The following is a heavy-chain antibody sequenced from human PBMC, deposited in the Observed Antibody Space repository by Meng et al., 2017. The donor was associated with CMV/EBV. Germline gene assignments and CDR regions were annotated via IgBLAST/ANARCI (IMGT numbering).Heavy chain of an antibody. CDR3: ASRITIFGVVTAFDP. J-gene: IGHJ5*02. V-gene: IGHV4-39*07. CDR1: GGSIRSSSYY. Sequence: PPLLVSGPGVGQPSEPRTPPCTSSGGSIRSSSYYWGWIRQPPGKGLEWIGSIYYSWSTYYNPSLKRRVTISVDTSKNQFSLKLSSVTAADTAVYYCASRITIFGVVTAFDPWGQGTLVTVSS. CDR2: IYYSWST. D-gene: IGHD3-3*01.